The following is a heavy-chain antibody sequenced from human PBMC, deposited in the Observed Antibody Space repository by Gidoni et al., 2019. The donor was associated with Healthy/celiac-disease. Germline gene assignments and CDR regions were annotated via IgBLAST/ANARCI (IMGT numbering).Heavy chain of an antibody. CDR3: ARGFYGSGAGGYYYYGMDV. D-gene: IGHD3-10*01. CDR2: ST. Sequence: STNYNPSLKSRVTISVDTSKNQFSLKLSSVTAADTAVYYCARGFYGSGAGGYYYYGMDVWGQGTTVTVSS. J-gene: IGHJ6*02. V-gene: IGHV4-4*09.